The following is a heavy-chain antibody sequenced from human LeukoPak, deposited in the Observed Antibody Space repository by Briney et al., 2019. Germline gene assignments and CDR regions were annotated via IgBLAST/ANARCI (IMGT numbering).Heavy chain of an antibody. CDR1: GDSVSSNIAS. CDR2: TYYRSKWSN. V-gene: IGHV6-1*01. Sequence: SQTLSLTCAVSGDSVSSNIASWNWIRQSPSGALEWLGRTYYRSKWSNTYAGSVKSRITINPDTSKSEFSLQLHSVTPEDTAVYFCARDPDSGNEWGPFDSWGQGTLVTVSS. CDR3: ARDPDSGNEWGPFDS. D-gene: IGHD6-25*01. J-gene: IGHJ5*01.